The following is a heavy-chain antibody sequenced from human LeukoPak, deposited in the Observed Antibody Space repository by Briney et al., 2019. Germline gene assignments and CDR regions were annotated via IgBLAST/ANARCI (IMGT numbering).Heavy chain of an antibody. Sequence: SETLSLTCAVYGGSFSGYYWSWIRQRPGKGLEWIGYIYYSGSTYYNPSLRSRLTISIDTSKNQFSLKLSSVTAADTAVYYCARAVGYDILTGYYRGWYFDLWGRGTLVTVSS. CDR2: IYYSGST. CDR3: ARAVGYDILTGYYRGWYFDL. J-gene: IGHJ2*01. CDR1: GGSFSGYY. V-gene: IGHV4-31*11. D-gene: IGHD3-9*01.